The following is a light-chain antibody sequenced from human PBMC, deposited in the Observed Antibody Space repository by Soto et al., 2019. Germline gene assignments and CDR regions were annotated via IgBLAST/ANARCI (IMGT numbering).Light chain of an antibody. V-gene: IGKV3D-20*02. CDR3: QQRSNWPTWT. CDR1: QSVGSSR. J-gene: IGKJ1*01. CDR2: GAS. Sequence: EIVLTQSPGTLSLSAGERVTLSCRASQSVGSSRLAWYQQKPGQTPRLLIYGASNRVTGIPDRFSGSGSGTDFTLTISSLEPEDFAVYYCQQRSNWPTWTFGQGTKVDIK.